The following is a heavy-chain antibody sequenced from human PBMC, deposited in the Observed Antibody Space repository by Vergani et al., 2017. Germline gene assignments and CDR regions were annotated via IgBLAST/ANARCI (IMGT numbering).Heavy chain of an antibody. J-gene: IGHJ6*02. CDR1: GFTFSSYG. D-gene: IGHD3-10*01. Sequence: EVQLVESGGGLVKPGGSLRLSCAASGFTFSSYGMHWVRQAPGKGLEWVSAISGSGGSTYYADSVKGRFTISRDNAKNSLYLQMNSLRAEDTAVYYCGPLWFGARLDVPAHGGMDVWGQGTTVTVSS. V-gene: IGHV3-21*01. CDR2: ISGSGGST. CDR3: GPLWFGARLDVPAHGGMDV.